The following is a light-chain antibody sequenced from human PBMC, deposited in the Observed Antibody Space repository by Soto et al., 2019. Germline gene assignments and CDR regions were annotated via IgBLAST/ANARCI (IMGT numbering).Light chain of an antibody. CDR1: SSDVGGYNY. CDR2: EVS. Sequence: QSALTQPASVSGSPGHSITISCTGTSSDVGGYNYVSWYQQHPGKAPKLMIYEVSNRPSGVSNRFSGSKSGNTASLTISGLHAEDEADFYCSSYTTGSTPVFGGGTKLTVL. CDR3: SSYTTGSTPV. V-gene: IGLV2-14*01. J-gene: IGLJ3*02.